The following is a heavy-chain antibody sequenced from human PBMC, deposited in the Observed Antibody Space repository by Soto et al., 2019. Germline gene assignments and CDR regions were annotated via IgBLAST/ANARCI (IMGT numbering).Heavy chain of an antibody. CDR1: RDTFISYD. D-gene: IGHD4-4*01. Sequence: ASVKVSCKASRDTFISYDINWVRQASGQGLEWMGWMNPKSANTGYAQKFQGRVTMTRNTSISTAYMELSSLRSEDTAVYYCARSPSWETTVTPYYFDNWGQGTLVTVSS. V-gene: IGHV1-8*01. CDR2: MNPKSANT. CDR3: ARSPSWETTVTPYYFDN. J-gene: IGHJ4*02.